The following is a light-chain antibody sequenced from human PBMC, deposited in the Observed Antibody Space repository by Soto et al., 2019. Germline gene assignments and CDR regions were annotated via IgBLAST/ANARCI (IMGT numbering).Light chain of an antibody. CDR2: DVI. Sequence: QSVLTQPRSVSGSPRRSVTISCTGTRSDVGGYDYVSWYQQYPGKAPKLMIYDVIKRPSGVPDRFSGSKSGNTASLTISGLQAEDEADYYCCSYAGSYNVVFGGGTKLTVL. V-gene: IGLV2-11*01. J-gene: IGLJ2*01. CDR1: RSDVGGYDY. CDR3: CSYAGSYNVV.